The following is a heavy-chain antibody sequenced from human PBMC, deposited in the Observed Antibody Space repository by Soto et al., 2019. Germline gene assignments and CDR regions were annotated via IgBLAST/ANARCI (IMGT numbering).Heavy chain of an antibody. V-gene: IGHV4-4*02. Sequence: PSETLSLTCAVSGGSISSSNWWSWVRQPPGKGLEWIGEIYHSGSTNYNPSLKSRVTISVDKSKNQFSLKLSSVTAADTAVYYCASADYYGSGSRFDPWGQGTLVTVSS. CDR1: GGSISSSNW. J-gene: IGHJ5*02. CDR2: IYHSGST. D-gene: IGHD3-10*01. CDR3: ASADYYGSGSRFDP.